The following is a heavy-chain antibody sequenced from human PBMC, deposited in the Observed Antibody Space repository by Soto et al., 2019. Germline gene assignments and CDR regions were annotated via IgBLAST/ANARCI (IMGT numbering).Heavy chain of an antibody. CDR2: ISYGGSKE. CDR1: GFTFSSYG. Sequence: GGSLRLSCAASGFTFSSYGMHWVRQAPGKGLEWVAVISYGGSKEFYADSVKGRFTISRDNSKNTLYLQMNSLRAEDTAVYYCAKDLRLWSKDYYYYGMDVWGQGTTVTVSS. J-gene: IGHJ6*02. D-gene: IGHD5-18*01. V-gene: IGHV3-30*18. CDR3: AKDLRLWSKDYYYYGMDV.